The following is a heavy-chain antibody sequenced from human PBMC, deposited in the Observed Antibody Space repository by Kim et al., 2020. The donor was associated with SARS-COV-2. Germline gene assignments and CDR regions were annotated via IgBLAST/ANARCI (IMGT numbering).Heavy chain of an antibody. CDR3: AKCRGRGCLQAEY. CDR2: ISRSSSSI. J-gene: IGHJ4*02. D-gene: IGHD2-15*01. Sequence: GGSLRLSCAASGFTFSSYSMNWVRQAPGKGLEWVSAISRSSSSIDYADSVKGRFTISRDNAKNSLYLQMNSLRAEDTALYYCAKCRGRGCLQAEYCVQG. CDR1: GFTFSSYS. V-gene: IGHV3-21*04.